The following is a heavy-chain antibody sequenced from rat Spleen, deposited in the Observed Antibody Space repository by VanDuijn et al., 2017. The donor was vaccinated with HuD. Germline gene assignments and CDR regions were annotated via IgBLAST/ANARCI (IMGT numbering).Heavy chain of an antibody. CDR3: ARRHYGYTDYFDY. J-gene: IGHJ2*01. Sequence: EVQLVESGGGLVQPGGSLKLSCVASGFTFNNYWMTWIRQAPTKGLEWVAYISTGGDNTYYRDSVKGRFTISRDNAKDTLYLQMDSLRSEDTATYYCARRHYGYTDYFDYWGQGVMVTVSS. D-gene: IGHD1-11*01. V-gene: IGHV5S13*01. CDR1: GFTFNNYW. CDR2: ISTGGDNT.